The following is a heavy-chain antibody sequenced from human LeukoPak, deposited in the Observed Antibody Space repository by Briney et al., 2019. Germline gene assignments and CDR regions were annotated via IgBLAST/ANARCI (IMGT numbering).Heavy chain of an antibody. J-gene: IGHJ3*02. V-gene: IGHV3-30*02. CDR2: IRYDGSNK. CDR1: GFTFSSYG. Sequence: GGSLRLSCAASGFTFSSYGMHWVRQAPGKGLEWVAFIRYDGSNKYYADSVKGRFTISRDNSKNTLYLQMNSLRAEDTAVYYCAKVGYSRYDLAFDIWGQGTMVTVSS. CDR3: AKVGYSRYDLAFDI. D-gene: IGHD5-12*01.